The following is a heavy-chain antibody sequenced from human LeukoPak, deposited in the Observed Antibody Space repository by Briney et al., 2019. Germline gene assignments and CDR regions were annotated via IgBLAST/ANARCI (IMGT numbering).Heavy chain of an antibody. CDR1: GFIFGSYW. V-gene: IGHV3-15*01. J-gene: IGHJ3*02. Sequence: GGSLRLSCAASGFIFGSYWMSWVRQAPGKGLEWVGRIKSKTDGGTTDYAAPVKGRFTISRDDSKNTLYLQMSSLKTEDTAVYYCTTTYYYDSSGYYYVLGAFDIWGQGTMVTVSS. D-gene: IGHD3-22*01. CDR3: TTTYYYDSSGYYYVLGAFDI. CDR2: IKSKTDGGTT.